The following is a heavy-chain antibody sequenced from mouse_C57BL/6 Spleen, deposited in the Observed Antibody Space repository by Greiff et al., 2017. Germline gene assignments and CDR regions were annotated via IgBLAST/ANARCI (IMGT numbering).Heavy chain of an antibody. Sequence: ESGPGLVKPSQSLSLTCSVTGYSITSGYYWNWIRQFPGNKLEWMGYISYDGSNNYNPSLKNRISITRDTSKNQFFLKLNSVTTEDTATYYCARDLGGDYWGQGTTRTVSS. CDR2: ISYDGSN. D-gene: IGHD4-1*01. J-gene: IGHJ2*01. V-gene: IGHV3-6*01. CDR1: GYSITSGYY. CDR3: ARDLGGDY.